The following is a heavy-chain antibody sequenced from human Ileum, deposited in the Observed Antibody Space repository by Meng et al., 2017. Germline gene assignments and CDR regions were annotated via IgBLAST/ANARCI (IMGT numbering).Heavy chain of an antibody. J-gene: IGHJ4*02. CDR3: ARVGAKNGWAHDY. CDR2: IYSGGST. CDR1: GFTVSSNY. Sequence: GESLKISCAASGFTVSSNYMSWVRQAPGKGLEWVSVIYSGGSTYYADSVKGRFTISRDNSKNTLYLQMNSLRAEDTAVYYCARVGAKNGWAHDYWGQGTLVTVSS. V-gene: IGHV3-66*02. D-gene: IGHD1-26*01.